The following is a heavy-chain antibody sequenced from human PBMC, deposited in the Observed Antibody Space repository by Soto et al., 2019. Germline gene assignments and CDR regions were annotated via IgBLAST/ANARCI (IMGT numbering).Heavy chain of an antibody. CDR1: GGSISRYY. V-gene: IGHV4-59*08. CDR2: IYYSGST. CDR3: ARLYYGSGSYYTFDY. D-gene: IGHD3-10*01. Sequence: QVQLRESGPGLVKPSETLSLTCSVSGGSISRYYWSWNRQPPGKGLEWIGYIYYSGSTSYNPSLKSRVTISLDTSKNQFSLKLTSVTAADTALYYCARLYYGSGSYYTFDYWGQGTLVTVSS. J-gene: IGHJ4*02.